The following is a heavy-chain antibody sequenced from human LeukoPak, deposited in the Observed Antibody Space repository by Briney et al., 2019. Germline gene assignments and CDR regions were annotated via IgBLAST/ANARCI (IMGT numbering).Heavy chain of an antibody. CDR2: ITSSSSYI. CDR3: ARDNYYDSSGSSFYY. CDR1: GFTFSSYS. J-gene: IGHJ4*02. V-gene: IGHV3-21*01. Sequence: GGSLRLSCAASGFTFSSYSMSWVRQAPGKGLEWVSSITSSSSYIYYADSLKGRFTISRDNAKNSLYLQINSMRAEDTAVYCCARDNYYDSSGSSFYYWGQGTLVTGSS. D-gene: IGHD3-22*01.